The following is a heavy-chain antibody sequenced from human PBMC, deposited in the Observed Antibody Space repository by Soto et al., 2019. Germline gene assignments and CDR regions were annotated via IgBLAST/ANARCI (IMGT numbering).Heavy chain of an antibody. CDR3: ANLPHVAARPPGNCMDV. V-gene: IGHV3-30*18. D-gene: IGHD6-6*01. CDR2: ISYDGSNK. Sequence: GGSLRLSCAASGFTFSSYGMHWVRQAPGKGLEWVAVISYDGSNKYYADSVKCRITISRDNSKNTLYLQIHSLRAEDTDVYYGANLPHVAARPPGNCMDVWGQGTTVTVS. CDR1: GFTFSSYG. J-gene: IGHJ6*02.